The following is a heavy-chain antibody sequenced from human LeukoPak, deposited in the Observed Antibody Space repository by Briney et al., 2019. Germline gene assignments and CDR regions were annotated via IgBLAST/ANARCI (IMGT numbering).Heavy chain of an antibody. V-gene: IGHV3-48*01. D-gene: IGHD4-11*01. CDR1: GFTLSNYS. CDR2: ISGSGFTI. CDR3: ARGVPKTSYYYYYMDV. Sequence: GGSLRLSCAVSGFTLSNYSMNWVRQAPGKGLEWISYISGSGFTIHYADSVKGRFTISRDNAKNSLYLQMNSLRAEDMAVYYCARGVPKTSYYYYYMDVWGKGTTVTVSS. J-gene: IGHJ6*03.